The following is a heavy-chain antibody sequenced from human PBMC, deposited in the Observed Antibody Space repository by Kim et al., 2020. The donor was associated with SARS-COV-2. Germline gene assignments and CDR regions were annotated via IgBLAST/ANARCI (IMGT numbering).Heavy chain of an antibody. Sequence: YYNPSLKSRVTISVDTSKNQFSLKLSSVTAADTAVYYCARHHYSGYAFDIWGQGTMVTVSS. V-gene: IGHV4-39*01. CDR3: ARHHYSGYAFDI. D-gene: IGHD5-12*01. J-gene: IGHJ3*02.